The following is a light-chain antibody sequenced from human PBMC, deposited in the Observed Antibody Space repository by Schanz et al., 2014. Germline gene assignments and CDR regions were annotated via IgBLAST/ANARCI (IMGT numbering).Light chain of an antibody. V-gene: IGKV1-12*01. J-gene: IGKJ1*01. CDR1: QSISSW. CDR3: QHSNGFPWT. CDR2: AAS. Sequence: DIQMTQSPSTLSASVGDRVTITCRASQSISSWLAWYQQRPGKAPKLLIYAASSLQSGVPSRFSGSGSGTEFTLTISSLQPEDFATYSCQHSNGFPWTFGQGTKVEIK.